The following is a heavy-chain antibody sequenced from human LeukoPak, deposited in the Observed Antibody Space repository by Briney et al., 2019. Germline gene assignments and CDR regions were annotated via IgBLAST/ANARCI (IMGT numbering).Heavy chain of an antibody. V-gene: IGHV3-30*04. D-gene: IGHD1-1*01. CDR3: AREIDNWNDPGWFDP. Sequence: GGSLRLSCAASGFTFSSYAMHWVRQAPGKGLEWVAVISYDGSNKYYADSVKGRFTISRDNSKNTPYLQMNSLRAEDTAVYYCAREIDNWNDPGWFDPWGQGTLVTVSS. CDR2: ISYDGSNK. J-gene: IGHJ5*02. CDR1: GFTFSSYA.